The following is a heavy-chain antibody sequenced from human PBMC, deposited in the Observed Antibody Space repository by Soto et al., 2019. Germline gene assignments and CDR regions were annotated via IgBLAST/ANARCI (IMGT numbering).Heavy chain of an antibody. CDR1: AGAFSSYT. CDR2: IIPVLGIA. Sequence: SVKVSCKASAGAFSSYTISCVRHSPGQLLEWMGRIIPVLGIANYAQKFQGRVTITADKSTSTAYMELSSLRSEDTAVYYCASGNSSGWYYGIEPWGQGTLVTVSS. CDR3: ASGNSSGWYYGIEP. V-gene: IGHV1-69*02. J-gene: IGHJ5*02. D-gene: IGHD6-19*01.